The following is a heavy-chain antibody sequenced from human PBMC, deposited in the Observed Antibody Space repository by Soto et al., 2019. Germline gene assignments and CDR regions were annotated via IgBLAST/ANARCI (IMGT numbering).Heavy chain of an antibody. V-gene: IGHV3-23*01. D-gene: IGHD3-22*01. J-gene: IGHJ4*02. CDR2: MGGREDST. Sequence: GGSLRLSCAASGFTFSSYGMSWVRQAPGKGLEWVSGMGGREDSTHYADSVKGRFTISRDNSKNTLYLQMNSLRAEDTAVYYCARGYYYDSSGPLDYWGQGTLVTVSS. CDR1: GFTFSSYG. CDR3: ARGYYYDSSGPLDY.